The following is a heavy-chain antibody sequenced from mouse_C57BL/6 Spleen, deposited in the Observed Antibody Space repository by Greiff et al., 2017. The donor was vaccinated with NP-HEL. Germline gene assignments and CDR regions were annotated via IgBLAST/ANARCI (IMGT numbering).Heavy chain of an antibody. V-gene: IGHV5-17*01. J-gene: IGHJ1*03. CDR3: ASGWGDWYFDV. CDR1: GFTFSDYG. Sequence: EVQLQESGGGLVKPGGSLKLSCAASGFTFSDYGMHWVRQAPEKGLEWVAYISSGSSTIYYADTVKGRFTISRDNAKNTLFLQMTSLRSEDTAMYYCASGWGDWYFDVWGTGTTVTVSS. D-gene: IGHD1-2*01. CDR2: ISSGSSTI.